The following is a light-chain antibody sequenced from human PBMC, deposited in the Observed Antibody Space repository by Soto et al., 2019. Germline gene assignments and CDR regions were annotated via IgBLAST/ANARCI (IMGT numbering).Light chain of an antibody. Sequence: QSSLTQPASVSGSPGQSITISCTGTSSDVGGYPLFSWYQQHPGKDPKLMIYEGSKRPSGVSNRFSGSKSGYTASLTISGLQAEDEADYYGCSYAGXRYVVGRGTKVXV. CDR3: CSYAGXRYV. J-gene: IGLJ1*01. V-gene: IGLV2-23*01. CDR1: SSDVGGYPL. CDR2: EGS.